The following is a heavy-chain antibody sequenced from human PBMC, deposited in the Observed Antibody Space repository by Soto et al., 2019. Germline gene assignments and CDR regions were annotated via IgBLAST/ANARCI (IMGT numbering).Heavy chain of an antibody. CDR3: TRQGLTIFGVANDY. CDR1: GFTFSGSA. J-gene: IGHJ4*02. Sequence: GGSLRLSCAASGFTFSGSAMHWVRQASGKGLEWVGRIRSKANSYATAYAASVKGRFTISRDVSKNTAYLQMNSLKTEDTAVYYCTRQGLTIFGVANDYWGQGTLVTVSS. CDR2: IRSKANSYAT. V-gene: IGHV3-73*01. D-gene: IGHD3-3*01.